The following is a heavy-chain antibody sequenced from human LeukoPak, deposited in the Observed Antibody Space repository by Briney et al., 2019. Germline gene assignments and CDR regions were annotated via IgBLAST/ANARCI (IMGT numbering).Heavy chain of an antibody. CDR3: ARGYCSGGSCPRYYYYYYMDV. CDR2: INHSGST. D-gene: IGHD2-15*01. CDR1: GGSISSSSYY. Sequence: PSETLSLTCTVSGGSISSSSYYWSWIRQPPGEGLEWIGEINHSGSTNYNPSLKSRVTISVDTSKNQFSLKLSSVTAADTAVYYCARGYCSGGSCPRYYYYYYMDVWGKGTTVTVSS. J-gene: IGHJ6*03. V-gene: IGHV4-39*07.